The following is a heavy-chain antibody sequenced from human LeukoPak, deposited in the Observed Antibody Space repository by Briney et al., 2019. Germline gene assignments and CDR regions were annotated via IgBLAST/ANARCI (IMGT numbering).Heavy chain of an antibody. CDR2: IKLDGSEK. CDR3: ARDRGSYSKDY. V-gene: IGHV3-7*01. J-gene: IGHJ4*02. CDR1: GFTFSNYW. D-gene: IGHD1-26*01. Sequence: GGSLRLSCAASGFTFSNYWMSWVRQAPGKGLEWVANIKLDGSEKYYEDSVKGRFSISRDNAKNSLSLRMNSLRAEDTAVYYCARDRGSYSKDYWGQGTLVTVSS.